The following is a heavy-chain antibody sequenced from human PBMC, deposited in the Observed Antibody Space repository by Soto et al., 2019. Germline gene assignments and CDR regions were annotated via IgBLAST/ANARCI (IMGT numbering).Heavy chain of an antibody. J-gene: IGHJ5*02. CDR1: GFTFGDYA. D-gene: IGHD3-3*01. V-gene: IGHV3-49*03. CDR2: IRSKAYGGTT. Sequence: PGGSLRLSCTASGFTFGDYAMSWFRQAPGKGLEWVGFIRSKAYGGTTEYAASVKGRFTISRDDSKSIAYLQMNSLKTEDTAVYYCTRFGNDFWSGHNWFDPWGQGTLVTVSS. CDR3: TRFGNDFWSGHNWFDP.